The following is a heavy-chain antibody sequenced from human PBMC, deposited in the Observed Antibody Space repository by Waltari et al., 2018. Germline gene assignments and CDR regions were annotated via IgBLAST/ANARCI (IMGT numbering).Heavy chain of an antibody. CDR2: VDPEDGET. CDR3: ATGDHFDWLLHLRRAFDI. Sequence: EVQLVQSGSEVKQPGATVKISCKASGYTFTDYYMPWVQQAPGQGLEWMGRVDPEDGETIYAEKFQGRVTITADTSTDTAYMELSSLGSEDTAVYYCATGDHFDWLLHLRRAFDIWGQGTMVTVSS. V-gene: IGHV1-69-2*01. J-gene: IGHJ3*02. CDR1: GYTFTDYY. D-gene: IGHD3-9*01.